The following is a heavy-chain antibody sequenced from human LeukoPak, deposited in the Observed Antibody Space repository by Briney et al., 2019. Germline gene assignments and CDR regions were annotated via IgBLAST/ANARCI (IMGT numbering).Heavy chain of an antibody. V-gene: IGHV3-53*05. CDR2: IYSGSST. D-gene: IGHD6-19*01. CDR1: EFSVGSNY. Sequence: GGSLRLSCAASEFSVGSNYMTWVRQAPGKGLEWVSLIYSGSSTYYADSVKGRFTISRDNAKNSLYLQMNSLRAEDTALYYCAKDIGSGWLNYFDYWGQGTLVTVSS. CDR3: AKDIGSGWLNYFDY. J-gene: IGHJ4*02.